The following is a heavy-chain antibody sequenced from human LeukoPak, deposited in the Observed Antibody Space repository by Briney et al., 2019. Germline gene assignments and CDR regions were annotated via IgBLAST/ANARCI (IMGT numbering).Heavy chain of an antibody. CDR2: IIPILGIA. Sequence: GASVKVSCKASGYTFTSYDINWVRQATGQGLEWMGRIIPILGIANYAQKFQGRVTITADKSTSTAYMELSSLRSEDTAVYYCARDNGYDLGGFDYWGQGTLVTVSS. D-gene: IGHD5-12*01. CDR1: GYTFTSYD. CDR3: ARDNGYDLGGFDY. J-gene: IGHJ4*02. V-gene: IGHV1-69*04.